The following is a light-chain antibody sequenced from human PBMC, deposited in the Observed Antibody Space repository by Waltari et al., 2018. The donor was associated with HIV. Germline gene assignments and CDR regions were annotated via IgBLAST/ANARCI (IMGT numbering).Light chain of an antibody. CDR3: GTWDSGLSVVV. CDR2: DNT. CDR1: SSNIGNNF. V-gene: IGLV1-51*01. J-gene: IGLJ2*01. Sequence: QSVLTQPPSVSAAPGQKVPISCSGSSSNIGNNFVSWYQHFPGTAPKLVIYDNTKRPSGIPDRFSGSKSGTSATLGITGLQTGDEADYYCGTWDSGLSVVVFGGGTTLTVL.